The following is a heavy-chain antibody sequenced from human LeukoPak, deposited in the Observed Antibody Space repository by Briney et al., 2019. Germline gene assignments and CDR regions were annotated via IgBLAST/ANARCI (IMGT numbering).Heavy chain of an antibody. CDR1: GFTFRTYS. D-gene: IGHD3-10*01. CDR3: ARSVDRAWFGES. V-gene: IGHV3-48*01. J-gene: IGHJ5*02. CDR2: ISSSSSTI. Sequence: GGSLRLSCAASGFTFRTYSMNWVRQAPGKGLEWVSYISSSSSTIYYAHSVKGRFTISRDNAKNSLYLQMNSLRAEDTAVYYCARSVDRAWFGESWGQGTLVTVSS.